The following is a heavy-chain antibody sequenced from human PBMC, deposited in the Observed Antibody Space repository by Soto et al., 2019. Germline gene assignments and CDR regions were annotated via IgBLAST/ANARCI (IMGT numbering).Heavy chain of an antibody. CDR1: GFTFSDYY. CDR3: ATITMMT. D-gene: IGHD3-22*01. CDR2: ISGSSDNT. Sequence: PGGSLRLSCAASGFTFSDYYMSWIRQAPGKGLEWLSYISGSSDNTNYADSVKGRFTISRDNAKKSLYLEMNSLRAKDTAVYYCATITMMTWGQGTLVTVSS. J-gene: IGHJ5*02. V-gene: IGHV3-11*06.